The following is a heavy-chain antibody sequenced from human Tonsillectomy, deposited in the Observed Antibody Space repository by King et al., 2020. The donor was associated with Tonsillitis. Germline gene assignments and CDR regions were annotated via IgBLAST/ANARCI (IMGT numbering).Heavy chain of an antibody. J-gene: IGHJ4*02. V-gene: IGHV3-15*01. D-gene: IGHD2-15*01. Sequence: VQLVQSGGGLVKPGGSLRLSCAASGFTFSNAWMSWVRQAPGKGLEWVGRIKSKTDGGTTDYAAPVKGRFTISRDDSKNTLYLQMNSLKTEDAAVCYCTTDVFFWVVVAATPGYWGQGTLVTVSS. CDR3: TTDVFFWVVVAATPGY. CDR1: GFTFSNAW. CDR2: IKSKTDGGTT.